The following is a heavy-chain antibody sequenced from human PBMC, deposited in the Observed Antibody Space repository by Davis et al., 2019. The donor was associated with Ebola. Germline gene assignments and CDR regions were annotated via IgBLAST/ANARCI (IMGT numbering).Heavy chain of an antibody. Sequence: SVKVSCKASGGTFSSYAISWVRQAPGQGLEWMGRIIPILGIANYAQKFQGRVTISADTSTSTAYMELSSLRSEDTAVYYCARANLGAYYDFWSGLGDYYYYGMDVWGQGTTVTVSS. D-gene: IGHD3-3*01. V-gene: IGHV1-69*04. CDR1: GGTFSSYA. CDR3: ARANLGAYYDFWSGLGDYYYYGMDV. CDR2: IIPILGIA. J-gene: IGHJ6*02.